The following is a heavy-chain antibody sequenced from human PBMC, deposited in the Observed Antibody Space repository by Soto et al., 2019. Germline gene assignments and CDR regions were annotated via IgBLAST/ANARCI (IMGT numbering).Heavy chain of an antibody. CDR3: TRAITMIVVTFDY. CDR1: GFTFGDYA. J-gene: IGHJ4*02. D-gene: IGHD3-22*01. Sequence: LRLSCTASGFTFGDYAMSWFRQAPGKGLEWVGFIRSKAYGGTTEYVASVKGRFTISRDDSKSIAYLQMNSLKTEDTAVYYCTRAITMIVVTFDYWGQGTLVTVSS. V-gene: IGHV3-49*03. CDR2: IRSKAYGGTT.